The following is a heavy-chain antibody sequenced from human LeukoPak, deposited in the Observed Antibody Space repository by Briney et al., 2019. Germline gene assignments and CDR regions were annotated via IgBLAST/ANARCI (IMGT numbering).Heavy chain of an antibody. Sequence: SETLSLTCTVSGGSISSSSYYWGWIRQPPGKGLEWIGSIYYSGSTYYTPSLKSRVTISVDTSKNQFSLKLSSVTAADTAVYYCARVYNWNYWYYYYYMDVWGKGTTVTVSS. V-gene: IGHV4-39*07. D-gene: IGHD1-7*01. J-gene: IGHJ6*03. CDR3: ARVYNWNYWYYYYYMDV. CDR2: IYYSGST. CDR1: GGSISSSSYY.